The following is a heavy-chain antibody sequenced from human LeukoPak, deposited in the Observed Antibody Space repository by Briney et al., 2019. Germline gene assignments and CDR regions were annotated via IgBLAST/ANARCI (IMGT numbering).Heavy chain of an antibody. CDR1: GFTFNNYAM. J-gene: IGHJ4*02. CDR3: ARDLGYQLLY. V-gene: IGHV4-4*02. CDR2: IHDDGGF. D-gene: IGHD2-2*01. Sequence: GSLRLSCTASGFTFNNYAMRRVRQPPGKGLEWIGEIHDDGGFHCNPLLKGRVAMSMDRSQNQFSLRLSSVTAADTAVYYCARDLGYQLLYWGQGIQVTVSS.